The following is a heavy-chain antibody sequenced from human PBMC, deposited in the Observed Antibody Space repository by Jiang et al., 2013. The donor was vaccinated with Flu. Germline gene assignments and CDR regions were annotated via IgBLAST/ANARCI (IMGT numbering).Heavy chain of an antibody. V-gene: IGHV1-3*01. Sequence: KSSGQRFIDYGIHWFRQASGQSLEWMGWVNAANGNTKYSQKFQARVTITRDTSATTGYMELSSLESEDTAVYYCATEFWGAKLFDNWGQGTLVTVSS. D-gene: IGHD3-16*01. CDR1: GQRFIDYG. CDR2: VNAANGNT. CDR3: ATEFWGAKLFDN. J-gene: IGHJ4*02.